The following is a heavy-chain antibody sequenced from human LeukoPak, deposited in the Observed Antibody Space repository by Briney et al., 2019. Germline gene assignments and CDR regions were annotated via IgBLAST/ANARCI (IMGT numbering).Heavy chain of an antibody. CDR2: IYYSGST. V-gene: IGHV4-61*05. J-gene: IGHJ5*02. CDR1: GGSISSTSYY. CDR3: ARQPSLQWLVRPFDP. D-gene: IGHD6-19*01. Sequence: PSETLSLTCTVSGGSISSTSYYWGWIRQPPGKGLEWIGYIYYSGSTSYTPSLRSRVTISVDTSKNQFSLKLSSVTAADTAVYYCARQPSLQWLVRPFDPWGQGTLVTVSS.